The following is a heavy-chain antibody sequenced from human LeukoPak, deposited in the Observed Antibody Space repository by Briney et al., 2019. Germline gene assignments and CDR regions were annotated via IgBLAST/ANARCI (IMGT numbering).Heavy chain of an antibody. Sequence: SETLSLTCTVSGGSITGYYWSWIRQPPGKGLEGIGYIYYSGSTNYYNPSLKSRVTISVDTPKNQFSLELSSVAAADTAVYYCARRWSGENLFDYWGQGTLVTVSS. CDR1: GGSITGYY. D-gene: IGHD3-10*01. V-gene: IGHV4-59*08. CDR3: ARRWSGENLFDY. CDR2: IYYSGST. J-gene: IGHJ4*02.